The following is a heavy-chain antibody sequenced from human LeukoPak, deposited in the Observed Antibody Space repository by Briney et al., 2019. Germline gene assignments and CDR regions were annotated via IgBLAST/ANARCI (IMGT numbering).Heavy chain of an antibody. V-gene: IGHV4-34*01. D-gene: IGHD3-10*01. Sequence: SETLSLTCAVYGGSFSGYYWSWIRQPPGKGLEWIGEINHSGSTNYNPSLKSRVTISVDTSKNQFSLKLSSVTAADTAVYYCARDSPDSYYYGSGSYRAFDIWGQGTMVTVSS. J-gene: IGHJ3*02. CDR1: GGSFSGYY. CDR2: INHSGST. CDR3: ARDSPDSYYYGSGSYRAFDI.